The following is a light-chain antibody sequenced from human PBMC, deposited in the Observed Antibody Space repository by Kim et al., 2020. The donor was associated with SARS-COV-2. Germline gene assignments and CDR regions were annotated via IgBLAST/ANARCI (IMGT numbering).Light chain of an antibody. CDR3: QQYKTSPWT. J-gene: IGKJ1*01. Sequence: ASVGDRVTITCRASQSISSYLAWYQQKPGKAPELLIYNASILESGVPSRFSGSGSGTEFTLTISSLQPDDFASFYCQQYKTSPWTFGQGTKVDIK. CDR2: NAS. CDR1: QSISSY. V-gene: IGKV1-5*03.